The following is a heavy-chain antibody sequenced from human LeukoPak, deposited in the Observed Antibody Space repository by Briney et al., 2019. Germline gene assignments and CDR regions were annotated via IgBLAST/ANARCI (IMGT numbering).Heavy chain of an antibody. D-gene: IGHD2-2*01. J-gene: IGHJ6*03. CDR2: TSFDGTTK. V-gene: IGHV3-30*04. CDR1: GFTFSTNA. Sequence: GSLRLSCAATGFTFSTNAMHWVRQAPGKGLEWVAVTSFDGTTKYYADSVKGRFTVSRDNSKNTLILQMNSLRAEDTAVYYCARGSSTNCYGGNCFYYYMAVWGKGTTVTVSS. CDR3: ARGSSTNCYGGNCFYYYMAV.